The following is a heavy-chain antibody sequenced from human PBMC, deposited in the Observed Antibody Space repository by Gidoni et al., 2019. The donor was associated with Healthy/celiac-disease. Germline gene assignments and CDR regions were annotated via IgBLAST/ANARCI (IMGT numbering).Heavy chain of an antibody. CDR1: GFTFSDYY. D-gene: IGHD4-17*01. V-gene: IGHV3-11*01. CDR3: ARDLRHPDAFDI. CDR2: ISSRGSTI. Sequence: QVQLVESGGGLVKPGGSLRLSCAASGFTFSDYYMNWIRQAPGKGLDWVSYISSRGSTIYYADSVKGRFTISRDNAKNSLYLQMNSLRAEDRAVYYCARDLRHPDAFDIWGQGTMVTVSS. J-gene: IGHJ3*02.